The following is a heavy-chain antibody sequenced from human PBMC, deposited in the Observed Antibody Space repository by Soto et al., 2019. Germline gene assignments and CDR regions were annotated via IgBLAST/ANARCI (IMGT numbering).Heavy chain of an antibody. D-gene: IGHD1-26*01. J-gene: IGHJ4*02. CDR3: ARGELPSGYYFDY. CDR1: GGSVSSGSYY. Sequence: LSLTCTVSGGSVSSGSYYWSWIRQPPGKGLEWIGYIYYSGSTNYNPSLKSRVTISVDTSKNQFSLKLSSVTAADTAVYYCARGELPSGYYFDYWGQGTLVTV. V-gene: IGHV4-61*01. CDR2: IYYSGST.